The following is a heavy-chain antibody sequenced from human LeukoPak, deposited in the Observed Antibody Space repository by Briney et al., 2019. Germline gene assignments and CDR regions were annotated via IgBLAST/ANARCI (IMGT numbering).Heavy chain of an antibody. V-gene: IGHV4-61*01. CDR1: DDSVSSSRYY. Sequence: PSETLSLTCTVSDDSVSSSRYYWTWIRQPPGKGLEWFGYIYHGSATYNPSLESRVTLSMDTSKNQYSLKMTSVTAADTAVYYCAREGGRQWLVSGALDSWGQGTLVTVSS. D-gene: IGHD6-19*01. CDR3: AREGGRQWLVSGALDS. J-gene: IGHJ5*01. CDR2: IYHGSA.